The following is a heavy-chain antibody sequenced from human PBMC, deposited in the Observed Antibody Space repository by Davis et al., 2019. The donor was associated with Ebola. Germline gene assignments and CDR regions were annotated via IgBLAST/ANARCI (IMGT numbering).Heavy chain of an antibody. CDR3: ASIEIAVAGKDY. V-gene: IGHV3-30*19. CDR2: ISYDGSNK. J-gene: IGHJ4*02. CDR1: GFTLSGYD. D-gene: IGHD6-19*01. Sequence: GGSLRLSCAASGFTLSGYDMNWVRQAPGKGLQWVAVISYDGSNKYYADSVKGRFTISRDNSKNTLYLQMNSLRAEDTAVYYCASIEIAVAGKDYWGQGTLVTVSS.